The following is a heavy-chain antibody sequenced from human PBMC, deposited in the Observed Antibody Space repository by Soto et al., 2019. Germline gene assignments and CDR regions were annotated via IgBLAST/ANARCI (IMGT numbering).Heavy chain of an antibody. D-gene: IGHD2-2*01. Sequence: GASVKVSCKASGGTFSSYTISWVRQAPGQGLEWMGRIIPILGIANYAQKFQGRVTITADKSTSTAYMELSSLRSEDTAVYYCARGGYCSSTCYWTIGDYMDVWGKGTTVPVSS. CDR3: ARGGYCSSTCYWTIGDYMDV. J-gene: IGHJ6*03. CDR2: IIPILGIA. V-gene: IGHV1-69*02. CDR1: GGTFSSYT.